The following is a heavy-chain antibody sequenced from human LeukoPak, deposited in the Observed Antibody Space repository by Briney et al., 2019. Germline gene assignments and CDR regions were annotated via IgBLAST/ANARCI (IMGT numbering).Heavy chain of an antibody. D-gene: IGHD3-10*01. V-gene: IGHV3-30*04. Sequence: GGSLRLSCAASGFTFSSYAMHWVRQAPGKGLEWVAVISYDGSNKYYADSVKGRFTISRDNSKNTLYLQMNSLGAEDTAVYYCARDRWFGWYYCMDVWGQGTTVTVSS. J-gene: IGHJ6*02. CDR2: ISYDGSNK. CDR3: ARDRWFGWYYCMDV. CDR1: GFTFSSYA.